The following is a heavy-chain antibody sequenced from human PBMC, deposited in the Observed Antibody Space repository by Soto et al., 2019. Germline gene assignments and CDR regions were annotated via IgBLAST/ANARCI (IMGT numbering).Heavy chain of an antibody. Sequence: QVQLQQWGAGLLKPSETLSLTCAVYGGSFGNYYWSWIRQSPGKGLEWIGEINHSGSTNYNPSLKSRVTISVDTSQNQFSRKLSSVTAADTAVYYYARGRGVAIAVAGRTFDYWGQGTLVTVSS. CDR2: INHSGST. J-gene: IGHJ4*02. CDR3: ARGRGVAIAVAGRTFDY. CDR1: GGSFGNYY. V-gene: IGHV4-34*02. D-gene: IGHD6-19*01.